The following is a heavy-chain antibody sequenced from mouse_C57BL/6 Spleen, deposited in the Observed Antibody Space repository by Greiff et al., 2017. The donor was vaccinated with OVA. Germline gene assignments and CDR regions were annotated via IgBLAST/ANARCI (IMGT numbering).Heavy chain of an antibody. CDR2: IDPSDSYT. CDR3: ARVPVVAPGTLDY. D-gene: IGHD1-1*01. J-gene: IGHJ2*01. CDR1: GYTFTSYW. Sequence: QVQLQQPGAELVKPGASVKLSCKASGYTFTSYWMQWVKQRPGQGLEWIGEIDPSDSYTNYNQKFKGKATLTVDTSSSTAYMQLRSLTSEDSAVYYCARVPVVAPGTLDYWGQGTTLTVSS. V-gene: IGHV1-50*01.